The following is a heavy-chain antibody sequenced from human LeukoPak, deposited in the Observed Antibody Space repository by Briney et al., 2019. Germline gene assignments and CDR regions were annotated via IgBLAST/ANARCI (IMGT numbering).Heavy chain of an antibody. CDR3: ARERYNWNDGGAFDI. CDR1: GYTFTGYY. D-gene: IGHD1-1*01. J-gene: IGHJ3*02. CDR2: INPNSGGT. Sequence: ASVKVSCKASGYTFTGYYIHWVRQAPGEGLEWMGWINPNSGGTNYAQKLQGRVTMTTDTSTSTAYMELRSLRSDDTAVYYCARERYNWNDGGAFDIWGQGTMVTVSS. V-gene: IGHV1-2*02.